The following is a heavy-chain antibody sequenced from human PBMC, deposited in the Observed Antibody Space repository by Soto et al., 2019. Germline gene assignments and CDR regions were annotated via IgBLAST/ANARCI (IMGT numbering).Heavy chain of an antibody. Sequence: QVQLQESGPGLVKPSETLSLTCTVSGGSISSYYWNWIRQPPGKGLEWIGYIYYSGSTNYNPSLKSRVTISVDTSKNQFSLKLSSVTAADTAVYYCAREGVSSSWYYYDGMDVGGQGTTVTVSS. V-gene: IGHV4-59*01. D-gene: IGHD6-13*01. CDR3: AREGVSSSWYYYDGMDV. CDR1: GGSISSYY. CDR2: IYYSGST. J-gene: IGHJ6*02.